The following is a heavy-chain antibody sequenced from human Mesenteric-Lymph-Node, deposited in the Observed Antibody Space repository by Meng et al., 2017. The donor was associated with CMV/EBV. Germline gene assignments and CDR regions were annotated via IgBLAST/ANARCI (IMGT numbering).Heavy chain of an antibody. Sequence: GESLKISCAASGFPFSGYTLNWVRQAPGKGLEWVSSISSSSSYIYYADSVKGRFTISRDNSKNTLYLQMNSLRAEDTAVYYCAKDMRQALDYGMDVWGQGTTVTVSS. CDR2: ISSSSSYI. D-gene: IGHD2-2*01. CDR3: AKDMRQALDYGMDV. V-gene: IGHV3-21*01. CDR1: GFPFSGYT. J-gene: IGHJ6*02.